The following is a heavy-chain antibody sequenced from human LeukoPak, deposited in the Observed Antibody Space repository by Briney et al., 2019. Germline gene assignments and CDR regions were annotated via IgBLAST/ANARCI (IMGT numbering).Heavy chain of an antibody. CDR2: IYYSGST. J-gene: IGHJ4*02. V-gene: IGHV4-39*07. D-gene: IGHD6-13*01. Sequence: SETLSLTCTVSGGSISSSSYYWGWIRQPPGKGLEWIGSIYYSGSTYYNPSLKSRVTISVDTSKNQFSLKLSSVTAADTAVYYCASLAAAGIYSDYWGQGTLVTVSS. CDR1: GGSISSSSYY. CDR3: ASLAAAGIYSDY.